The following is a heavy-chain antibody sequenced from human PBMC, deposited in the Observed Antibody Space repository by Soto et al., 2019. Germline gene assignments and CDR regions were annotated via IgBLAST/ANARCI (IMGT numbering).Heavy chain of an antibody. CDR2: IYPGDSDT. J-gene: IGHJ4*02. V-gene: IGHV5-51*01. CDR3: ARPKGGTAMVWNY. D-gene: IGHD5-18*01. Sequence: PGLPKKISCKGSGYSCTSYWIGWVRQMPGKGLEWMGIIYPGDSDTRYSPSFQGQVTISADKSISTAYLQWSSLKASDTAMYYCARPKGGTAMVWNYWGQGTLVTVSS. CDR1: GYSCTSYW.